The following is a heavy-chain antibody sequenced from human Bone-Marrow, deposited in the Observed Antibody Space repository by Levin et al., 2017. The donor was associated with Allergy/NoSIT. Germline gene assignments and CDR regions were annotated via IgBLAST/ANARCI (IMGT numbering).Heavy chain of an antibody. V-gene: IGHV4-59*01. Sequence: GSLRLSCNVSGDSISGYYWSWMRQPPGKRLEWIGYIHYTGTTHYNPSLESRVTMSLDTSKNQFSLRLNSVTPADTAVYYCVRGSPTADYSGQGTLVTVSS. CDR3: VRGSPTADY. CDR1: GDSISGYY. J-gene: IGHJ4*02. CDR2: IHYTGTT.